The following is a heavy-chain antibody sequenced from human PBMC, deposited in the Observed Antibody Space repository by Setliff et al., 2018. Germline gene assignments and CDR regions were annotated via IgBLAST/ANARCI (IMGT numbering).Heavy chain of an antibody. Sequence: PSETLSLTCTVSGGSISSGSYYWSWIRHPAGKGLEWIGRVYTNGGSDYNPSLKGRVTISADTSTNHFSLKLTSVTAADTAVYYCARDNTIVGATDYWGQGALVTVSS. J-gene: IGHJ4*02. V-gene: IGHV4-61*02. D-gene: IGHD1-26*01. CDR2: VYTNGGS. CDR3: ARDNTIVGATDY. CDR1: GGSISSGSYY.